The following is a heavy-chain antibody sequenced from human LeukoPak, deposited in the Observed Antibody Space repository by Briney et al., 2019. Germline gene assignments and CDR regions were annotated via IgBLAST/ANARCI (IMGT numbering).Heavy chain of an antibody. J-gene: IGHJ4*02. CDR1: GCTFSSYW. CDR2: IKQGGSEK. CDR3: ARSEAGGSY. D-gene: IGHD3-16*01. V-gene: IGHV3-7*01. Sequence: GGSLRLSCAASGCTFSSYWRCWVRQAPGKGLEWVANIKQGGSEKYYADSVKGRFNNSRDNAKNSLYLHMNSLRVEHTAVYYCARSEAGGSYRRQGTLVTVS.